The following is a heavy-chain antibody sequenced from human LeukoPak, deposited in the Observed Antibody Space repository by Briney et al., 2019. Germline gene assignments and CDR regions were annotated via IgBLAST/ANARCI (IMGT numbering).Heavy chain of an antibody. CDR2: INPNSGGT. D-gene: IGHD4-11*01. CDR1: GYTFTGYY. Sequence: ASLKVSCKASGYTFTGYYMHWVRQAPGQGLEWMGWINPNSGGTNYAQKFQGRVTMTRDTSISTAYMELSRLRSDDTAVYYCARDFHYTGLDAFDIWGQGTMVTVSS. CDR3: ARDFHYTGLDAFDI. V-gene: IGHV1-2*02. J-gene: IGHJ3*02.